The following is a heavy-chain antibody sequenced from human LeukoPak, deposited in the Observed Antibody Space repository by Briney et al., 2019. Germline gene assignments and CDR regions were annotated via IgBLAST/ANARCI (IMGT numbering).Heavy chain of an antibody. CDR3: ASRRDFFVY. Sequence: PGVPVRLSCAASGFTLRPYDVIWVRQAPGKGLEGVTNIKQGGCEKYHVHSVEGGLTISRDNAKHSLYAQMNSLRAEDTAVYYCASRRDFFVYCGQGTLVTVSS. D-gene: IGHD2/OR15-2a*01. J-gene: IGHJ4*02. V-gene: IGHV3-7*01. CDR2: IKQGGCEK. CDR1: GFTLRPYD.